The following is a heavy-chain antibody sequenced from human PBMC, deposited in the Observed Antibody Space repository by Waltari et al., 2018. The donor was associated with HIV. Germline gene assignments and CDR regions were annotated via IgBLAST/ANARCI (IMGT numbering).Heavy chain of an antibody. CDR1: GVPFTPSP. Sequence: VESGGGVVQPAMPLRLPFPASGVPFTPSPMQWVRKAPGKGLEWVAVISWDGSNKHYADSVKGRCTISRDNSRNSLYLQMSSLRAEETAVYYCGREGDYYDSSPFDYWGQGTLVTVSS. CDR3: GREGDYYDSSPFDY. D-gene: IGHD3-22*01. V-gene: IGHV3-30-3*01. CDR2: ISWDGSNK. J-gene: IGHJ4*02.